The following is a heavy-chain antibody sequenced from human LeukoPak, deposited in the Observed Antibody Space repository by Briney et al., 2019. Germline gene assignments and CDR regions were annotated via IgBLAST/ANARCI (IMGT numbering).Heavy chain of an antibody. J-gene: IGHJ4*02. V-gene: IGHV4-34*01. CDR2: IYHSGNT. Sequence: SETLSLTCAVYGGSFSGYYWSWIRQPPGKGLEWIGSIYHSGNTLYNPSLKSRVTISVDTSKNQFSLKLGSVTAADTAVYYCARVARCTSCFDVDYWGQGTLVTVSS. CDR3: ARVARCTSCFDVDY. CDR1: GGSFSGYY. D-gene: IGHD2-2*01.